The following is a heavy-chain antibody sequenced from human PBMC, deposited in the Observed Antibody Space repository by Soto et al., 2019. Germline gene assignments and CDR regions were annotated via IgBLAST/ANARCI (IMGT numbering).Heavy chain of an antibody. CDR2: IYHSGST. Sequence: SETLSLTCAVSGGSISGGGYSWSWIRQPPGKGLEWIGYIYHSGSTYYNPSLKSRVTISVDRSKNQFSLKLSSVTAADTAVYCCAGRITMIDDAFDIWGQGTMVTVS. D-gene: IGHD3-22*01. J-gene: IGHJ3*02. V-gene: IGHV4-30-2*01. CDR3: AGRITMIDDAFDI. CDR1: GGSISGGGYS.